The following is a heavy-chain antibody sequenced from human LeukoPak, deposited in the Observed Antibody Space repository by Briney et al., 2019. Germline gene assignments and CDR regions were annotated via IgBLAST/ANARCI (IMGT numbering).Heavy chain of an antibody. V-gene: IGHV3-64*01. CDR1: GFTFSNYA. J-gene: IGHJ6*02. Sequence: GGSLRLSCAASGFTFSNYAIHWVRQAPGKGLEYVSTISSNGGSTYYANSVKGRFTTSRDNSKNTLYLQMGSLRAEDMAVYYCARDTSPLYYYYGMDVWGQGTTVTVSS. D-gene: IGHD3-16*01. CDR3: ARDTSPLYYYYGMDV. CDR2: ISSNGGST.